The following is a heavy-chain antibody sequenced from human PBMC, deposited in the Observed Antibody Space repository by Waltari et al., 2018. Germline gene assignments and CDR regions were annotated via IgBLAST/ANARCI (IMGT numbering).Heavy chain of an antibody. CDR2: IYHSGST. J-gene: IGHJ4*02. V-gene: IGHV4-38-2*01. CDR3: ARGIAVAGTLGPFDY. D-gene: IGHD6-19*01. Sequence: QVQLQESGPGLVKPSETLSLTCAVSGYSISSGYYWGWIRQPPGKGLEWIGSIYHSGSTYYHPSLKSRVTISVDTSKNQFSLKLSSVTAADTAVYYCARGIAVAGTLGPFDYWGQGTLVTVSS. CDR1: GYSISSGYY.